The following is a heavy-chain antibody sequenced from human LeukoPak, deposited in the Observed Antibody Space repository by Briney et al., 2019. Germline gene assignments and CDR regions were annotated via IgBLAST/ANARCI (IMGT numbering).Heavy chain of an antibody. J-gene: IGHJ4*02. CDR2: IKQDGSEK. CDR3: ARDVVGIAVAGKGTEGY. V-gene: IGHV3-7*01. CDR1: GXTFSSYW. D-gene: IGHD6-19*01. Sequence: GXXXXLSCAXSGXTFSSYWMXWVRQAPGKGLEWVANIKQDGSEKYYVDSVKGRFTISRDNAKNSLYLQMNSLRAEDTAVYYCARDVVGIAVAGKGTEGYWGQGTLVTVSA.